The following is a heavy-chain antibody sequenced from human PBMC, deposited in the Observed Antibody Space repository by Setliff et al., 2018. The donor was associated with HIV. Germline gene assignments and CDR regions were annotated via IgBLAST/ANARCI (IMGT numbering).Heavy chain of an antibody. CDR2: INHSGST. CDR1: GESFTDYF. Sequence: SVTLSLTCAVYGESFTDYFWTWIRQPPGKGLEWIGDINHSGSTNYNPSLKSRVTISVDTSQNQFSLKLSSVTAADTAVYYCARGYPGIAVAGLSYYYYYYMDVWGKGTTVTVSS. D-gene: IGHD6-19*01. CDR3: ARGYPGIAVAGLSYYYYYYMDV. J-gene: IGHJ6*03. V-gene: IGHV4-34*01.